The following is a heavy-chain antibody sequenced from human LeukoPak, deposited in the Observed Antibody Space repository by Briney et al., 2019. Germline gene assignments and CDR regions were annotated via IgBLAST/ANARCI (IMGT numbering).Heavy chain of an antibody. CDR1: GGSISISSYY. D-gene: IGHD1-26*01. V-gene: IGHV4-39*01. CDR2: IHYGGST. CDR3: ARASSTRYFDY. J-gene: IGHJ4*02. Sequence: SETLSLTCTVSGGSISISSYYWGWTRQPPGKRLEWIGSIHYGGSTNYNPSLKSRVTISVDTSKNQFSLNLSSVTAADTAVYYCARASSTRYFDYWGQGTLVTVSS.